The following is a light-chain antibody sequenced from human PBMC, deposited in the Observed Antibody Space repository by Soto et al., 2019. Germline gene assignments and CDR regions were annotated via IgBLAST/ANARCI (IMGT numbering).Light chain of an antibody. J-gene: IGKJ5*01. CDR3: DEYGSTPIA. Sequence: EIVLTQSPGTLALSPGERATLSCRASQRVSSNYLAWYQQKSGQAPRLLIYGASSRATGIPARFSRSGSGTDLTLTISRLEPEGFAAYYCDEYGSTPIAFGHGTRLEIK. V-gene: IGKV3-20*01. CDR2: GAS. CDR1: QRVSSNY.